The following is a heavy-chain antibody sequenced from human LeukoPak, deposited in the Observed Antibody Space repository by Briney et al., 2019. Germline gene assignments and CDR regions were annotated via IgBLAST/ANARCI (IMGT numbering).Heavy chain of an antibody. V-gene: IGHV1-18*01. J-gene: IGHJ3*02. CDR2: ISAYNGNT. CDR3: AREHDFWSPYAFDI. Sequence: ASVKVSCKASGYTFTSYGISWVRQAPGQGLEWMGWISAYNGNTNYAQKLQGRVTITRDTSATTAYMELSTLRSEDTAVYYCAREHDFWSPYAFDIWGQGTMVTVSS. CDR1: GYTFTSYG. D-gene: IGHD3-3*01.